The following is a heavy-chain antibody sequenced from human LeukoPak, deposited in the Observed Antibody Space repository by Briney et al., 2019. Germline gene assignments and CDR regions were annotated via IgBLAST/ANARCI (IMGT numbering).Heavy chain of an antibody. CDR3: ARDSSGYYQNAFDI. V-gene: IGHV3-21*01. CDR1: GFTFSSYS. J-gene: IGHJ3*02. CDR2: ISSSSSYI. Sequence: GGSLRLSCAASGFTFSSYSMNWVRQAPGKGLEWVSSISSSSSYIYYADSEKGRFTISRDNAKNSLYLQMNSLRAEDTAVYYCARDSSGYYQNAFDIWGQGTMVTVSS. D-gene: IGHD3-22*01.